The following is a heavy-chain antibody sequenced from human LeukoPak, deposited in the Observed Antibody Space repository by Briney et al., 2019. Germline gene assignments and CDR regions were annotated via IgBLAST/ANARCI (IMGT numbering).Heavy chain of an antibody. CDR1: GGSISIGSYH. J-gene: IGHJ4*02. V-gene: IGHV4-61*02. CDR2: IYTSGST. CDR3: ARLRDGYNGGGVDY. Sequence: SETLSLTCTVSGGSISIGSYHWSWIRQPAGKGLEWIGRIYTSGSTNYNPDLKSRVTISGDTSKNQFSLKLSSVTAADTAVYYCARLRDGYNGGGVDYWGQGTLVTVSS. D-gene: IGHD5-24*01.